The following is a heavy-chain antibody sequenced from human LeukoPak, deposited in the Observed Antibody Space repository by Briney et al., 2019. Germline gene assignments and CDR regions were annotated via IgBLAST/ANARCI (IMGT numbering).Heavy chain of an antibody. J-gene: IGHJ5*02. CDR2: INPNSGGT. V-gene: IGHV1-2*02. CDR3: AREEGYCSSTSCPNWFDP. Sequence: ASVKVSCKASGYTFTGYYMHWVRQAPGQGLEWMGWINPNSGGTNYAQKFQGRVTMTRDTSISTAYMELSRLRSDDTAVYYCAREEGYCSSTSCPNWFDPWAREPWSPSPQ. D-gene: IGHD2-2*01. CDR1: GYTFTGYY.